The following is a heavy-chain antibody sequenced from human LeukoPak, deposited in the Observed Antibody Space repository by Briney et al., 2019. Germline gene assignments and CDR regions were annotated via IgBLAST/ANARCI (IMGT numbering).Heavy chain of an antibody. Sequence: GGSLRLSCAASGFTFSSYEMNWVRQAPGKGLEWVSYISSSGSTIYYADSVKGRFTISRDNAKNSLYLQTNSLRAEDTAVYYCARGNNYYDSSGYYYYFDYWGQGTLVTVSS. CDR1: GFTFSSYE. V-gene: IGHV3-48*03. J-gene: IGHJ4*02. CDR3: ARGNNYYDSSGYYYYFDY. CDR2: ISSSGSTI. D-gene: IGHD3-22*01.